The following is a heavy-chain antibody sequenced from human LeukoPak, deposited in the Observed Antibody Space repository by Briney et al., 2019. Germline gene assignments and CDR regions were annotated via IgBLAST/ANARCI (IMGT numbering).Heavy chain of an antibody. CDR2: INPSGGST. CDR1: GYTFTGYY. CDR3: ARAFSSSWYGYYYYMDV. J-gene: IGHJ6*03. D-gene: IGHD6-13*01. Sequence: ASVKVSCKASGYTFTGYYMHWVRQAPGQGLEWMGIINPSGGSTSYAQKFQGRVTMTRDMSTSTVYMELSSLRFEDTAVYYCARAFSSSWYGYYYYMDVWGKGTTVTVSS. V-gene: IGHV1-46*01.